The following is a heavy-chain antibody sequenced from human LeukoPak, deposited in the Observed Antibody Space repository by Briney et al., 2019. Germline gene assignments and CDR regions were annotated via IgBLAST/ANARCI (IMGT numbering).Heavy chain of an antibody. J-gene: IGHJ4*02. CDR3: AREDY. Sequence: GRSLRLSCAASGFPLSRYAMYWVRQPPGKGRVGGGDMSFVGCSKYYAESVKGRFTITRDKTKNILYLQMDSLRPEDTAVYYCAREDYWGQGTLVTVSA. CDR2: MSFVGCSK. CDR1: GFPLSRYA. V-gene: IGHV3-30-3*01.